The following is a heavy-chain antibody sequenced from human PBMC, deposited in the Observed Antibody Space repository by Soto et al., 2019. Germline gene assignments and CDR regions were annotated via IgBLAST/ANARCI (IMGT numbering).Heavy chain of an antibody. J-gene: IGHJ4*01. CDR3: ATSGYNYGPFDY. CDR2: IIPIFGKT. V-gene: IGHV1-69*01. CDR1: GDTFKSYA. D-gene: IGHD2-15*01. Sequence: QVQLVQSGAEVRKPGSSVKVSCRASGDTFKSYAISWVRQAPGQGLEWMGGIIPIFGKTDYAQTFHGRVTINGDESTYTAHMELRGLRSDDTALYYCATSGYNYGPFDYWGRGLPVTVSS.